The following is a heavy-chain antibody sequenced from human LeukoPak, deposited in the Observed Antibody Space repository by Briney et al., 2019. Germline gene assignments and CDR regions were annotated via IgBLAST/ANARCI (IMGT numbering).Heavy chain of an antibody. CDR2: INSDGSST. J-gene: IGHJ4*02. CDR1: GFTFSSYW. D-gene: IGHD1-26*01. CDR3: ARPSYGSGSYYV. V-gene: IGHV3-74*01. Sequence: GGSLRLSCAASGFTFSSYWMHWVRQAPGKGLAWVSRINSDGSSTSYADSVKGRFTISRDNAKNTLYLQMNSLRAEDTAVYYCARPSYGSGSYYVWGQGTLVTVSS.